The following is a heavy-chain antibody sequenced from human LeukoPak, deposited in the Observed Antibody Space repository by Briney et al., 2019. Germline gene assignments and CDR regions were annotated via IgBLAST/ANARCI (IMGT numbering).Heavy chain of an antibody. V-gene: IGHV1-18*01. CDR1: GYTFTSYG. J-gene: IGHJ4*02. D-gene: IGHD2-15*01. CDR3: ARGDRYCSGGSCKGTFDY. Sequence: ASVKVSCKASGYTFTSYGISWVRQAPGQGLEWMGWISAYNGNTNYAQKLQGRVTMTTDTSTSTAYMELRSLRSDDTAVYYCARGDRYCSGGSCKGTFDYWGQGTLVTVSS. CDR2: ISAYNGNT.